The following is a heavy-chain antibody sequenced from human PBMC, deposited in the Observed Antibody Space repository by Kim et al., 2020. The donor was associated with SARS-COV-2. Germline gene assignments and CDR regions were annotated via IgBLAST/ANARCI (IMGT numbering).Heavy chain of an antibody. CDR3: ATAPSCSGGTCSWVDY. CDR2: IKSKTHGATT. D-gene: IGHD2-15*01. CDR1: GFVFSDAW. Sequence: GGSLRLSCAASGFVFSDAWMNWVRQVPGKGLEWVGRIKSKTHGATTDYVAPVKGRFTISRDDSKNTLYLHMNSLKTEDTAVYYCATAPSCSGGTCSWVDYWGQGTLVTVSS. V-gene: IGHV3-15*01. J-gene: IGHJ4*02.